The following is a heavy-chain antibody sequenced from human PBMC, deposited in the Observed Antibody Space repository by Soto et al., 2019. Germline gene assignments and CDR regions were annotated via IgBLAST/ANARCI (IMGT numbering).Heavy chain of an antibody. Sequence: QEQLVQSGAEVKKPGASVKVSCKASGYPFTSYDINWVRQATGQELEWMGWMNPHSGNTGYAQKFQGRVTMSRNTSIGTAYLDLSSLRSDDTAVYYCARGELQWEFLRGVAFDIWGQGTMVTVSS. V-gene: IGHV1-8*01. D-gene: IGHD1-26*01. CDR3: ARGELQWEFLRGVAFDI. CDR1: GYPFTSYD. J-gene: IGHJ3*02. CDR2: MNPHSGNT.